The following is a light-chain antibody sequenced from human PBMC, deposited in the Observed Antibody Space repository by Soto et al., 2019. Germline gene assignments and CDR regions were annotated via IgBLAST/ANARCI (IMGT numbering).Light chain of an antibody. V-gene: IGLV2-14*03. Sequence: QSVLTQPASVSGSPGQSITISCTGSSSDVGDSIFVSWYQHHPGKAPKLLIYDVRNRPSGVSNRFSGSKSGNTASLTIAGLQAEDEADYYCSSGTGSRTVQFGRGTKLTVL. CDR2: DVR. J-gene: IGLJ2*01. CDR1: SSDVGDSIF. CDR3: SSGTGSRTVQ.